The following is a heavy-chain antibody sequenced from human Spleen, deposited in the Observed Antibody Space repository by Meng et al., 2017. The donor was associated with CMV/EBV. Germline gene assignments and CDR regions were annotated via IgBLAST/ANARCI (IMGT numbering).Heavy chain of an antibody. CDR3: ARDWIPRANWNGGVYFDY. J-gene: IGHJ4*02. CDR1: GYTFTGYY. Sequence: ASVKVSCKASGYTFTGYYIHWVRQAPGQGLEWMGWINPNSGDTKYAQKLQGRVTMTTDTSTSTAYMELRSLRSDDTAVYYCARDWIPRANWNGGVYFDYWGQGTLVTVSS. CDR2: INPNSGDT. V-gene: IGHV1-2*02. D-gene: IGHD1-1*01.